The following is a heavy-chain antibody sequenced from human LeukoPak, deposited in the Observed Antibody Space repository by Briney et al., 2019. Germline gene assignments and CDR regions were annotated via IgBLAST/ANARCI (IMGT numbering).Heavy chain of an antibody. Sequence: GGSLRLSCAASGFTFSDYYMSWIRQAPGKGLEWVSTIKGIGPTTYYADSLKGRFTISRDNAKNSLYLQMNSLRAEDTAVYYCAVTTVTTGIFDYWGQGTLVTVSS. D-gene: IGHD4-17*01. CDR3: AVTTVTTGIFDY. CDR1: GFTFSDYY. V-gene: IGHV3-11*04. J-gene: IGHJ4*02. CDR2: IKGIGPTT.